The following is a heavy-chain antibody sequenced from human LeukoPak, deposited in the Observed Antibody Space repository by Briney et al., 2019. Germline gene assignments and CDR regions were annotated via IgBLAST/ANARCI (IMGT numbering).Heavy chain of an antibody. J-gene: IGHJ4*02. D-gene: IGHD3-10*01. CDR3: AKSRGSGSKMARGVNFDY. CDR1: GFTFSSYA. V-gene: IGHV3-23*01. Sequence: GGSLRLSCAASGFTFSSYAMSWVRQAPGKGLEWVSAIGGSGGSTYYADSVKGRFTISRDNSKNRLFLQMNSLRAEDTALYYCAKSRGSGSKMARGVNFDYWGQGTLVTVCS. CDR2: IGGSGGST.